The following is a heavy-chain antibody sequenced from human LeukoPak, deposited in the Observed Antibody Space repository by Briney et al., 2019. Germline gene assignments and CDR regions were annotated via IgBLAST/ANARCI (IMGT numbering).Heavy chain of an antibody. Sequence: AGGSLRLSCAASGFTFSSYSMNWVRQAPGKGLEWVSSISSSSSYIYYADSVKGRFTISRDNAKNSLYLQMNSLRAEDTAVYYCARDKEGSSVFDYWGQGTLVTVSS. CDR2: ISSSSSYI. V-gene: IGHV3-21*01. CDR1: GFTFSSYS. D-gene: IGHD6-13*01. CDR3: ARDKEGSSVFDY. J-gene: IGHJ4*02.